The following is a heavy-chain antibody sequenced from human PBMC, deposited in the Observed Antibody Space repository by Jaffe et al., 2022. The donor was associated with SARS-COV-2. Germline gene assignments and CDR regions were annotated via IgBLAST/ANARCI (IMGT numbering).Heavy chain of an antibody. CDR3: AREGVVAAALDY. J-gene: IGHJ4*02. Sequence: EVQLVESGGGLVKPGGSLRLSCAASGFTFSSYSMNWVRQAPGKGLEWVSSISSSSSYIYYADSVKGRFTISRDNAKNSLYLQMNSLRAEDTAVYYCAREGVVAAALDYWGQGTLVTVSS. CDR2: ISSSSSYI. CDR1: GFTFSSYS. D-gene: IGHD2-15*01. V-gene: IGHV3-21*01.